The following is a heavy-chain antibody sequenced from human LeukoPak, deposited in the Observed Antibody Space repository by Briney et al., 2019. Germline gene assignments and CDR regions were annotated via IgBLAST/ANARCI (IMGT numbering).Heavy chain of an antibody. Sequence: GGSLRLSCAASGFTVSSNYMSWVRQAPGKGPEWVSGISGSGGSTYYADSVKGRFTISRDNSKDTLYLQMNSLRAEDTAVYYCAKDGDFSLTGHFPLGDYWGQGTLVTVSS. J-gene: IGHJ4*02. CDR1: GFTVSSNY. CDR2: ISGSGGST. CDR3: AKDGDFSLTGHFPLGDY. V-gene: IGHV3-23*01. D-gene: IGHD3-9*01.